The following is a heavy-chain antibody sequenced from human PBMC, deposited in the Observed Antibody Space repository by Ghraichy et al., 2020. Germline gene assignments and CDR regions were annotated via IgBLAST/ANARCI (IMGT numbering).Heavy chain of an antibody. CDR1: GYTFTGYY. V-gene: IGHV1-2*02. CDR2: INPNSGGT. Sequence: ASVKVSCKASGYTFTGYYMHWVRQAPGQGLEWMGWINPNSGGTNYAQKFQGRVTMTRDTSISTAYMELSRLRSDDTAVYYCARHRVVGATGLTIGYWGQGTLVTVSS. CDR3: ARHRVVGATGLTIGY. D-gene: IGHD1-26*01. J-gene: IGHJ4*02.